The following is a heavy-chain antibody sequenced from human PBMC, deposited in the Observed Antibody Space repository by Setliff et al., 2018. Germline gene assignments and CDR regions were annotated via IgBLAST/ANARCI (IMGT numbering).Heavy chain of an antibody. CDR2: IYDSGSG. CDR1: GGSVSNSGFF. J-gene: IGHJ6*03. V-gene: IGHV4-39*01. Sequence: SETLSLTCTVSGGSVSNSGFFWGWLRQAPGKGLEWIGNIYDSGSGNYNASLKSRLIITRDTSKNQISLKLTSVTAADTAVYYCARMSGFLYMDVWGKGTPVTVSS. CDR3: ARMSGFLYMDV. D-gene: IGHD3-3*01.